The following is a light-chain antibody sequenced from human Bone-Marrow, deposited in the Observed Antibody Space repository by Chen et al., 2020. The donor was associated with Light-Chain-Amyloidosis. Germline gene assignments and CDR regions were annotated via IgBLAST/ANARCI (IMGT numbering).Light chain of an antibody. CDR3: QSYQGSSQGV. J-gene: IGLJ3*02. CDR1: SGSIATNY. V-gene: IGLV6-57*01. CDR2: EDD. Sequence: NLILTQPHSVSESPGMTVIISCTRSSGSIATNYVQWYQQHPGRSPATVIYEDDHRPSGVPERFSGSSDRSSNTASLTISGLETEAEADYYCQSYQGSSQGVFGGGTKLTVL.